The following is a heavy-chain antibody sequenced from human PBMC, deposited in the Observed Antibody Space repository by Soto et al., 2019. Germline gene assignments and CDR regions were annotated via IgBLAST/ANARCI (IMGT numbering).Heavy chain of an antibody. CDR3: ARVGGGLASLGYYGMDV. D-gene: IGHD3-10*01. V-gene: IGHV1-2*04. J-gene: IGHJ6*02. Sequence: QVQLVQSGAEVKKTGASVKVSCKASGYTFIGYYIHWVRQAPGQGLEWMGWINPNSGGTNYAQRFQGWVTMTRDRSISTAYMELRRLKSDDTAVYYCARVGGGLASLGYYGMDVWGQGTTVTVSS. CDR2: INPNSGGT. CDR1: GYTFIGYY.